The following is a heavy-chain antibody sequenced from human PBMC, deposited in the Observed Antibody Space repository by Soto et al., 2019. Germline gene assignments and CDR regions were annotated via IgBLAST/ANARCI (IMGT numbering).Heavy chain of an antibody. CDR3: ASELDTAMGDYYYYYGMDV. CDR2: IIPILGIA. Sequence: ASVKVSCKASGGTFSSYTISWVRQAPGQGLDWMGRIIPILGIANYAQKFQGRVTITADKSTSTAYMELSSLRSEDTAVYYCASELDTAMGDYYYYYGMDVWGQGTTVTVSS. V-gene: IGHV1-69*02. CDR1: GGTFSSYT. D-gene: IGHD5-18*01. J-gene: IGHJ6*02.